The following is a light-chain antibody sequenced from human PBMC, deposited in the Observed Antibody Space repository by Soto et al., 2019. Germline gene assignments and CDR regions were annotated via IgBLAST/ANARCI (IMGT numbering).Light chain of an antibody. CDR3: AAWDDSLSGLWV. J-gene: IGLJ3*02. Sequence: QSALTQPPSTSGTPGQRVTISCSGSSSNIGRHFVYWYQQLPGTAPKLLIYSNNQRPSGVPDRFSGSKSGTSASLAISGLRSEDEADYYCAAWDDSLSGLWVFGGGTQLTVL. V-gene: IGLV1-47*02. CDR2: SNN. CDR1: SSNIGRHF.